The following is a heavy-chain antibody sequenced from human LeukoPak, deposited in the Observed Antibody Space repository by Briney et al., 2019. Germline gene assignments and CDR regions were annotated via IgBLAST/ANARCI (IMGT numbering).Heavy chain of an antibody. J-gene: IGHJ6*03. CDR3: ARDPVSPHTITEYYYYMDV. V-gene: IGHV3-48*01. D-gene: IGHD1-20*01. CDR2: ISSSSSTI. CDR1: GFTFSSYS. Sequence: PGGSLRLSCAASGFTFSSYSMNWVRQAPGKGLEWVSYISSSSSTIYYADSVKGRFTISRDNAKNSLYLQMNSLRAEDTAVYYCARDPVSPHTITEYYYYMDVWGKGTTVTVSS.